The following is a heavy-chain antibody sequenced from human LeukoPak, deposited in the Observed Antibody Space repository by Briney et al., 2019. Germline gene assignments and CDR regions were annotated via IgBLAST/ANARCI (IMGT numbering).Heavy chain of an antibody. V-gene: IGHV4-4*07. D-gene: IGHD6-19*01. CDR3: ARVRLGRGLDY. Sequence: PSKTLSLTCTVSGDSISSSYWGWIRQPAGKGLEWIGRIHTSGSTYYSPSLKSRVTMSVDTSTNQFSLKLSSVTAADTAMYYCARVRLGRGLDYWGQGTLVTVSS. CDR1: GDSISSSY. CDR2: IHTSGST. J-gene: IGHJ4*02.